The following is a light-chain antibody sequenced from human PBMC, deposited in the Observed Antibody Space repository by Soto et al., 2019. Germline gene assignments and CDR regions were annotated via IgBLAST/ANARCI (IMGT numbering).Light chain of an antibody. CDR2: AAS. CDR3: QQTERTPQT. J-gene: IGKJ1*01. CDR1: QSIRNY. Sequence: DIQMTQSPSSLSASVGDRVTISCRASQSIRNYVSWYQQKPGTAPKLLIRAASTLQSGVPSRFSGSGSGTDFTLTISSLQIEDFATYFCQQTERTPQTFGQGTNVEI. V-gene: IGKV1-39*01.